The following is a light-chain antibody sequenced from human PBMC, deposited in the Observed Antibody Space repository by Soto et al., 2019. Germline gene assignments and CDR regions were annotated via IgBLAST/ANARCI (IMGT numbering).Light chain of an antibody. CDR2: HIN. CDR1: SSNIGTNY. Sequence: QSALTQPPSASGTPGQRVSISCSGSSSNIGTNYVYWYQKLPGAAPKLLIYHINERPSGVPDRFSGSESGTSASLAISGLRSEDEAEYYCATWDDSLSGVVFGGGTQLTVL. CDR3: ATWDDSLSGVV. J-gene: IGLJ2*01. V-gene: IGLV1-47*02.